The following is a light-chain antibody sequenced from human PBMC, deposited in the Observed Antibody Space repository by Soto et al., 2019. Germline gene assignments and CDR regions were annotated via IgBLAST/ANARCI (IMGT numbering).Light chain of an antibody. CDR3: QQTSSTLDS. Sequence: DIQVTQSPSSLSASVGDRVTITCRAGQSIRTYLNWYQQRPGKPPKLLIHTASTLQSGVPSRFSGSGSGTDFTLTISSLQPEDFATYYCQQTSSTLDSFGQGTKLEIK. J-gene: IGKJ2*03. CDR2: TAS. CDR1: QSIRTY. V-gene: IGKV1-39*01.